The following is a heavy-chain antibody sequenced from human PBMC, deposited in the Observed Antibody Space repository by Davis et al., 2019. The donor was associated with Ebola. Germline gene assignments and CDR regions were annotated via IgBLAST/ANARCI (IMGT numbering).Heavy chain of an antibody. CDR3: ARDFWSGSYPFTSYYGLDV. CDR2: IYYSGST. V-gene: IGHV4-59*01. J-gene: IGHJ6*02. D-gene: IGHD3-3*01. Sequence: PSETLSLTCTVSGGSIGSYYWSWIRQPPGKGLEWIGYIYYSGSTNYNPSLKSRLTISVDTSKNQFSLKLTSVTAADTAVYYCARDFWSGSYPFTSYYGLDVWGQGTTVTVSS. CDR1: GGSIGSYY.